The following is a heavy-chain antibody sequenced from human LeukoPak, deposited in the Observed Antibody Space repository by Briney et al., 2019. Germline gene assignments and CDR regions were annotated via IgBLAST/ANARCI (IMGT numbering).Heavy chain of an antibody. V-gene: IGHV4-30-2*01. D-gene: IGHD3-22*01. J-gene: IGHJ4*02. CDR1: GASITSGDYY. Sequence: PSQTLSLTCTVSGASITSGDYYWTWIRQPPGKGLEWIGYIYQSGNTYYNPSLRGRVTISVDTSKNQSSLKLSFVTAADTAVYYCARIYYDSSGPVDYWGQGTLVTVSS. CDR2: IYQSGNT. CDR3: ARIYYDSSGPVDY.